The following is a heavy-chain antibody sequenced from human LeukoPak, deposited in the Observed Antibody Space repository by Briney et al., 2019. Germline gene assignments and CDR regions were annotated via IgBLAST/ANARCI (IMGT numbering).Heavy chain of an antibody. J-gene: IGHJ3*02. V-gene: IGHV4-30-4*01. CDR3: ARIISGSYRPYDAFDI. Sequence: PSETLSLTCTVSGGSISSGDYYWSWIRQPPGKGLEWIGYIYYSGSTYYSPSLKSRVTISVDTSKNQFSLKLSSVTAADTAVYYCARIISGSYRPYDAFDIWGQGTMVTVSS. CDR2: IYYSGST. CDR1: GGSISSGDYY. D-gene: IGHD1-26*01.